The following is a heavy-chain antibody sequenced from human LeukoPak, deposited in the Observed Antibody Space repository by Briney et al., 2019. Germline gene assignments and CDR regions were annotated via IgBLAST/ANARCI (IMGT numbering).Heavy chain of an antibody. CDR3: ARGHGYCSGGSCGGYYYYYMDV. J-gene: IGHJ6*03. D-gene: IGHD2-15*01. V-gene: IGHV3-20*04. CDR1: GFTFDDYG. CDR2: INWNGGST. Sequence: PGGSLRLSCAASGFTFDDYGMSWVRQAPGKGLEWVSGINWNGGSTGYADSVKGRFTISRDNAKNSLYLHMNSLRAEDTAVYYCARGHGYCSGGSCGGYYYYYMDVWGKGTTVTVSS.